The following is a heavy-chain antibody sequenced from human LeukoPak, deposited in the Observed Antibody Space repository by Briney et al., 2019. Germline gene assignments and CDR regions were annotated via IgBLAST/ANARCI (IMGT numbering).Heavy chain of an antibody. CDR2: IKQDGSEK. CDR3: ARAGGSSWADY. CDR1: GFSFSSYW. Sequence: GGSLRLSCAASGFSFSSYWMTWVRQAPGKGLEWVANIKQDGSEKNYVDSVRGRFTISRDNAKNSLFLQINSLRAEDTAVYYCARAGGSSWADYWGQGTLVTVFS. J-gene: IGHJ4*02. D-gene: IGHD6-13*01. V-gene: IGHV3-7*01.